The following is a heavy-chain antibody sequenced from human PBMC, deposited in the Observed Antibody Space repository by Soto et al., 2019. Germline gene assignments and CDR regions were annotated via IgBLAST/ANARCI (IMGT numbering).Heavy chain of an antibody. V-gene: IGHV1-18*04. J-gene: IGHJ5*02. D-gene: IGHD6-6*01. Sequence: ASVNVSCKASGYTFTSYGISWVRQAPGQGLEWMGWISAYNGNTNYAQKLQGRVTMTTDTSTSTAYMELRSLRSDDTAVYYCARNYYSSSSLAPFDPWGQGTLVTVSS. CDR1: GYTFTSYG. CDR2: ISAYNGNT. CDR3: ARNYYSSSSLAPFDP.